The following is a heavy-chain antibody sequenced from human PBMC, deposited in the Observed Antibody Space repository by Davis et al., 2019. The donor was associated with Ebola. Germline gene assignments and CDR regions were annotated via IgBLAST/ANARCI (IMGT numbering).Heavy chain of an antibody. CDR2: IRYDGSNK. J-gene: IGHJ4*02. CDR3: AKEAGAASYYFDY. CDR1: GFTFSRYA. D-gene: IGHD6-13*01. Sequence: GGSLRLSCAASGFTFSRYAVHWVRQAPGKGLEWVAFIRYDGSNKYYADSVKGRFTVSRDNSKNTLYLQMNSLRAEDTAVYYCAKEAGAASYYFDYWGQGTLVTVSS. V-gene: IGHV3-30*02.